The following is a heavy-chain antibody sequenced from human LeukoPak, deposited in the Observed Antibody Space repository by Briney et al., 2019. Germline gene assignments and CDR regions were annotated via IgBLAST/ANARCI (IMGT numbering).Heavy chain of an antibody. Sequence: SETLSLTYTVSGGSISSSSYYWGWIRQPPGKGLEWIGSIYYSGSTYYNPSLKSRVTISVDTSKNQFSLKLSSVTAADTAVYYCARQWYCSGGSCYSSNFGYWGQGTLVTVSS. CDR1: GGSISSSSYY. CDR2: IYYSGST. CDR3: ARQWYCSGGSCYSSNFGY. J-gene: IGHJ4*02. D-gene: IGHD2-15*01. V-gene: IGHV4-39*01.